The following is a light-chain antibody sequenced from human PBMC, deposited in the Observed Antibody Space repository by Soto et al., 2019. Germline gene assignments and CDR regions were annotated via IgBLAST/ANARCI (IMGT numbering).Light chain of an antibody. CDR3: QQYYTTPLT. J-gene: IGKJ4*01. CDR2: WAS. Sequence: DIVMTQSPDSLVVSLGERATINCKSSQSVLYSSNNNNYLAWYQQKPGQPPKLLVSWASSRESGVPDRFSGSGSGTDFTLTINRLQAEDVAVYYCQQYYTTPLTFGGGTNVEIK. CDR1: QSVLYSSNNNNY. V-gene: IGKV4-1*01.